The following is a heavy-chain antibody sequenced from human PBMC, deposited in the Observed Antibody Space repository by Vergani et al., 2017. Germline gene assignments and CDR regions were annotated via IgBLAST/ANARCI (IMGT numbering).Heavy chain of an antibody. CDR2: INPNSGGT. D-gene: IGHD3-3*01. V-gene: IGHV1-2*02. J-gene: IGHJ4*02. CDR3: ARVAYYDFWSGQPTGPFDY. CDR1: GYTFTGYY. Sequence: QVQLVQSGAEVKKPGASVKVSCKASGYTFTGYYMHWARQAPGQGLEWMGWINPNSGGTNYAQKFQGRVTMTRDTSISTAYMELSRLRSDDTAVYYCARVAYYDFWSGQPTGPFDYWGQGTLVTVSS.